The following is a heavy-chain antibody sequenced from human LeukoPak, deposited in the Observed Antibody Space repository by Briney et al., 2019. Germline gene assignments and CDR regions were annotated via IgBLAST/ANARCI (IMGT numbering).Heavy chain of an antibody. CDR1: GFAFSSYG. V-gene: IGHV3-33*01. D-gene: IGHD1-7*01. CDR2: IWDDGSNK. J-gene: IGHJ4*02. Sequence: QPGRSLRLSCAASGFAFSSYGMHWVRQAPGKGLEWVAVIWDDGSNKYYADSVKGRFTISRDNSKNTLYLQMNSLRAEDTTAYYCVPTGTTTSGVDYWGQGTLVTVSS. CDR3: VPTGTTTSGVDY.